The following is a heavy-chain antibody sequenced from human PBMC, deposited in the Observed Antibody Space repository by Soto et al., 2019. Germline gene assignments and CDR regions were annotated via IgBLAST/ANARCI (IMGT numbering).Heavy chain of an antibody. Sequence: VASVKVSCNASGGTFSSYRINWLLQATGQGLEWMGWMNPNSGNTGYAQKFQGRVTMTRNTSISTAYMELSSLRSEDTAVYYCARGPTVRAWFDPWGKGNLVTVYS. D-gene: IGHD4-4*01. CDR2: MNPNSGNT. V-gene: IGHV1-8*02. CDR3: ARGPTVRAWFDP. CDR1: GGTFSSYR. J-gene: IGHJ5*02.